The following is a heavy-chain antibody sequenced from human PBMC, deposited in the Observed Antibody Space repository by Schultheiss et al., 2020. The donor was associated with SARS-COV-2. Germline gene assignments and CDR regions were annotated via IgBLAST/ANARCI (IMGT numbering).Heavy chain of an antibody. Sequence: GGSLRLSCAASGFTFSSYSMNWVRQAPGKGLEWVAVISYDGSNKYYADSVKGRFTISRDNSKNTLYLQMNSLRAEDTAVYYCARDRGSGSYLSYWGQGTLVTVSS. CDR3: ARDRGSGSYLSY. CDR1: GFTFSSYS. D-gene: IGHD3-10*01. V-gene: IGHV3-30*03. CDR2: ISYDGSNK. J-gene: IGHJ4*02.